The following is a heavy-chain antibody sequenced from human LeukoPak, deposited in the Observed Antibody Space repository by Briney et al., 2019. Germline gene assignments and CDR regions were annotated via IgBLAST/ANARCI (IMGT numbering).Heavy chain of an antibody. V-gene: IGHV3-21*01. CDR1: GFTFSSYS. CDR2: ISSSSSYI. Sequence: GGSLRLSCAASGFTFSSYSMNWVRQAPGKGLEWVSSISSSSSYIYYADSVKGRFTISRDNAKNSLYLQMNSLRAEDTAVYYCARVRCSGGSCSRYFDYWGQGTLVTVSS. D-gene: IGHD2-15*01. CDR3: ARVRCSGGSCSRYFDY. J-gene: IGHJ4*02.